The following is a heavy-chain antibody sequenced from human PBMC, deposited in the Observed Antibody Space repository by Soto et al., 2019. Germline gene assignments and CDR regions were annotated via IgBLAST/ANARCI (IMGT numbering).Heavy chain of an antibody. V-gene: IGHV1-3*01. D-gene: IGHD3-3*01. CDR3: ARWYDFWSGLPRQENYYYGMDV. Sequence: ASVKVSCKASGYTFTTYAMHWVRQAPGQRLEWMGWINAGNGSTKYSQKFQGRVTITRDTSASTAYMELSSLRSEDTAVYYCARWYDFWSGLPRQENYYYGMDVWGQGTTVTVSS. J-gene: IGHJ6*02. CDR1: GYTFTTYA. CDR2: INAGNGST.